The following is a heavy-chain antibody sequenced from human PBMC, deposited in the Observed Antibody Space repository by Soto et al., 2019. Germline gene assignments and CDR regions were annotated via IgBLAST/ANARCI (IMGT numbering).Heavy chain of an antibody. V-gene: IGHV3-33*01. D-gene: IGHD4-17*01. CDR2: IWYDGSNK. Sequence: GSLRLSCAASGFTFSSYGMHWVRQAPGKGLEWVAVIWYDGSNKYYADSVKGRFTISRDNSKNTLYLQMNSLRAEDTAVYYCARDSQSRARNRVNYYGGKTSCDYWGQGTLVTVSS. CDR3: ARDSQSRARNRVNYYGGKTSCDY. J-gene: IGHJ4*02. CDR1: GFTFSSYG.